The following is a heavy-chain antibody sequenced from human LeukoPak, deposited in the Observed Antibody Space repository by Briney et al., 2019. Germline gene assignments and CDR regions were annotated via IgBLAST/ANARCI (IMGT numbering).Heavy chain of an antibody. D-gene: IGHD3-16*02. Sequence: PSETLSLTCTVSGGSISSYYWSRIRQPPGKGLEWIGYIYYTGITNYNPSLESRVTISVGTSKNQFSLKLNSVTAADTAVYYCTRHDAVPVIGHGMGVWGQGTTVTVSS. J-gene: IGHJ6*02. CDR3: TRHDAVPVIGHGMGV. V-gene: IGHV4-59*08. CDR2: IYYTGIT. CDR1: GGSISSYY.